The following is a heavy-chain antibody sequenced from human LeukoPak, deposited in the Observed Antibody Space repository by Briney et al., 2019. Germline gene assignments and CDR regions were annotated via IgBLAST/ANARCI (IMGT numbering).Heavy chain of an antibody. CDR3: TRGGGYYDSSGSITPFDY. CDR1: GFTFGDYA. D-gene: IGHD3-22*01. J-gene: IGHJ4*02. Sequence: GSLRVSCTASGFTFGDYAMSWVRQAPGKGLEWVGFIKSKAYGGTTEYAASVKGRFTISRDDSKSIAYLQMNSLKTEDTAVYYCTRGGGYYDSSGSITPFDYWGQGTLVTVSS. CDR2: IKSKAYGGTT. V-gene: IGHV3-49*04.